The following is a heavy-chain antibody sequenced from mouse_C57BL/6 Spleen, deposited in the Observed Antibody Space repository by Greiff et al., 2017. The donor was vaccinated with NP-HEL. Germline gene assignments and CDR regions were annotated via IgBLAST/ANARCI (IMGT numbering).Heavy chain of an antibody. J-gene: IGHJ2*01. D-gene: IGHD1-1*01. CDR1: GYTFTDYY. Sequence: VQLQQSGAELVRPGASVKLSCKASGYTFTDYYINWVKQRPGQGLEWIARIYPGSGNTYYNEKFKGKATLTAEKSSSTAYMQLSSLTSEDSAVYFCARLGPYYYGSSYYFDYWGQGTTLTVSS. V-gene: IGHV1-76*01. CDR3: ARLGPYYYGSSYYFDY. CDR2: IYPGSGNT.